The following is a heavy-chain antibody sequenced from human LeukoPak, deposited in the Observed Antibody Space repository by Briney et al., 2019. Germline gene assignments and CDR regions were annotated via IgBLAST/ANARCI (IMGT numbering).Heavy chain of an antibody. CDR1: GFTFSSYW. Sequence: GGSLRLSCAASGFTFSSYWMHWVRQAPGKGLVWVSRINRDGSNTGNADSVKGRFTISRDNARNTLYLQMNSLRAEGTAVYYCARDSNSYFDYWGLGSLVTVSS. CDR3: ARDSNSYFDY. J-gene: IGHJ4*02. V-gene: IGHV3-74*01. D-gene: IGHD1-1*01. CDR2: INRDGSNT.